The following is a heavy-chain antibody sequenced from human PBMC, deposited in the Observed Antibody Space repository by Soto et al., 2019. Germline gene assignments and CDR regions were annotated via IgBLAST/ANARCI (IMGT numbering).Heavy chain of an antibody. CDR2: ISSSSSYI. D-gene: IGHD6-6*01. CDR3: ARGDSSSSYYDMDV. CDR1: GFTFSIYS. J-gene: IGHJ6*02. V-gene: IGHV3-21*01. Sequence: GGSLRLSCAASGFTFSIYSMNWVRQAPGKGLEWVSSISSSSSYIYYADSVKGRFTISRDNAKNSRYLQMNSLRAEDTAVYYCARGDSSSSYYDMDVWGQGTTVTVSS.